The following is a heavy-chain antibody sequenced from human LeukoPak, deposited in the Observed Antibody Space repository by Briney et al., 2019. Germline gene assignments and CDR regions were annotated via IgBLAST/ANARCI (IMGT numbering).Heavy chain of an antibody. CDR3: ARGIYCSGGICYGSYYYYGMDV. V-gene: IGHV3-53*01. D-gene: IGHD2-15*01. J-gene: IGHJ6*02. CDR1: GFTFSSYA. Sequence: GASLRLSCAASGFTFSSYAMSWVRQAPGKGLEWVSVVYSGGSTHYADSVKGRFTISRDNSKNTLYLQMNSLRAEDTAVYYCARGIYCSGGICYGSYYYYGMDVWGQGTTVTVSS. CDR2: VYSGGST.